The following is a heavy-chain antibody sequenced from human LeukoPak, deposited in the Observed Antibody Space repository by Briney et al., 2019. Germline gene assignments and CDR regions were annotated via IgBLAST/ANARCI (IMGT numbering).Heavy chain of an antibody. V-gene: IGHV1-69*13. D-gene: IGHD5-18*01. Sequence: SVKVSCKASGGTFSSYAISWVRQAPGQGLEWMGGIIPIFGTANYAQKFQGRVTITADESTSTAYMELSSLRSEDTAVYYCASAVDTAHSRTKYYFDYWGLGTLVTVSS. J-gene: IGHJ4*02. CDR3: ASAVDTAHSRTKYYFDY. CDR1: GGTFSSYA. CDR2: IIPIFGTA.